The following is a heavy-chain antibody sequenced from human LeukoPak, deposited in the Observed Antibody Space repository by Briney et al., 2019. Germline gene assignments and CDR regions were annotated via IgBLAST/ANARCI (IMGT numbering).Heavy chain of an antibody. CDR1: GFTFSDYW. J-gene: IGHJ3*02. Sequence: GGSLRLSCAASGFTFSDYWMNWVRQAPGKGLERVANINPAGSEKYYADSVKGRFTISRDNAKNSLYLQMSGLRVEDTATYYCAKDSREAFHIWGQGTKVTVSS. V-gene: IGHV3-7*01. CDR2: INPAGSEK. CDR3: AKDSREAFHI.